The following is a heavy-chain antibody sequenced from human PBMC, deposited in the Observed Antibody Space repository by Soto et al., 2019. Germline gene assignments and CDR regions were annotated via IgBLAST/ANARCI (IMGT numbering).Heavy chain of an antibody. CDR1: GFTFSSYS. CDR3: AKKVNSGPGSQYFDY. D-gene: IGHD3-10*01. CDR2: FRSSGDGGTT. V-gene: IGHV3-23*01. Sequence: GGSLRLSCAASGFTFSSYSMSWVRQAPGKGLEWVSGFRSSGDGGTTYYADSVKGRFTISRDNSKNTLFLQMNSLRAEDTAIYYCAKKVNSGPGSQYFDYWGQETLVTVSS. J-gene: IGHJ4*02.